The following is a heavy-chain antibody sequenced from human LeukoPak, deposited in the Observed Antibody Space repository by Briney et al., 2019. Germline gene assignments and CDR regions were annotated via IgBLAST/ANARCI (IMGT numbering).Heavy chain of an antibody. Sequence: PSVTLSLTCTVSGHSIHSSSYYGRWSRQPPGKVLEWIEENSHRGSTNYIPSRQSRVTISVDTSKNPFSLKLSSVTAADTAVYHCARRRFLNYYGSGSHPWGVWFDSGGQGTLVTVSA. CDR1: GHSIHSSSYY. V-gene: IGHV4-39*07. J-gene: IGHJ5*01. CDR2: NSHRGST. D-gene: IGHD3-10*01. CDR3: ARRRFLNYYGSGSHPWGVWFDS.